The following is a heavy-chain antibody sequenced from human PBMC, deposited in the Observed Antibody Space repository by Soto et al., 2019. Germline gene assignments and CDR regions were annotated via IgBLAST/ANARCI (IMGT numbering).Heavy chain of an antibody. CDR3: ARAGAAAATYYYYYYGMDV. V-gene: IGHV1-8*01. CDR1: GYTFTSYD. J-gene: IGHJ6*04. Sequence: ASVKVSCKASGYTFTSYDINWVRQATGQGLEWMGWMNPNSGNTGYAQKFQGRVIMTRNTSISTAYMELSSLRSEDTAVYYCARAGAAAATYYYYYYGMDVWGKGTTVTVPS. CDR2: MNPNSGNT. D-gene: IGHD6-13*01.